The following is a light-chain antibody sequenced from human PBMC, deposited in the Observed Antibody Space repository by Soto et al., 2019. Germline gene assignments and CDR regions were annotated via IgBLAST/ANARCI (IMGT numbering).Light chain of an antibody. V-gene: IGLV2-18*02. CDR3: SSYTTSSTYG. J-gene: IGLJ1*01. Sequence: QSVLTQPPSVSGSPGQSVAISCTGTSSDVGYYNRVSWYQQPPGTATKLMIYDVSNRPSGIPDRFSGSKSGNAASLTISGLQAEDEADYYCSSYTTSSTYGFGTGTKVTVL. CDR2: DVS. CDR1: SSDVGYYNR.